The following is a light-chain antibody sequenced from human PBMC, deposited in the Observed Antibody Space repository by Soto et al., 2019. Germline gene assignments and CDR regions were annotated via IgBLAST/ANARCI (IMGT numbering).Light chain of an antibody. CDR1: PSVRSTY. J-gene: IGKJ4*01. CDR2: GAS. Sequence: IVLTQSPGTLSLSSGERATLSCRASPSVRSTYLAWYKQKPGQAPRLLIYGASSRDTGIPDRFGGSGSGTDFTLTISRLETEDLAVYYCQQYANSPLTFGRGTKVEIK. CDR3: QQYANSPLT. V-gene: IGKV3-20*01.